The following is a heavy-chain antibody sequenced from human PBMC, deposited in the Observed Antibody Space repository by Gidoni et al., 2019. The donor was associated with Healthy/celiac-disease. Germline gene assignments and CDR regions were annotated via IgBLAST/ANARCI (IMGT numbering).Heavy chain of an antibody. CDR2: IHSSGSA. CDR3: ARVGDDPSTAARPFDI. D-gene: IGHD1-1*01. V-gene: IGHV4-4*07. Sequence: VLLQESGPRLVKPSETLSLTCAVSGASISGYYWTWVRQPAGKGLEYLGRIHSSGSASYDPSLNSRVTMSVDTYTNQLSLKLVSLTGADTAVYFCARVGDDPSTAARPFDIWGQGALVTVSS. CDR1: GASISGYY. J-gene: IGHJ4*02.